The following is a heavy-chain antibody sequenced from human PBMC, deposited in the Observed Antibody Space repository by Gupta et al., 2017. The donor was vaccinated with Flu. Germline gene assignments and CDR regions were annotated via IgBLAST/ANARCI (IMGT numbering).Heavy chain of an antibody. CDR2: IYGGGIT. CDR3: TRGFSSAAWFDP. V-gene: IGHV4-4*07. CDR1: GESISRYY. J-gene: IGHJ5*02. D-gene: IGHD6-13*01. Sequence: QVQLQESGPGLVKSSETLSLICSISGESISRYYWNWIRQPAGKGLEWIGRIYGGGITNYNPSLKSRVTMSEDTSKNQFSLKVKSVTAADTASYYCTRGFSSAAWFDPWGQGILVIVAS.